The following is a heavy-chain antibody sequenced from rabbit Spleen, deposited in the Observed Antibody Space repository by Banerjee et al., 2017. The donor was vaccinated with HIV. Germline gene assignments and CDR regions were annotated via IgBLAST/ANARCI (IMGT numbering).Heavy chain of an antibody. D-gene: IGHD5-1*01. CDR2: ISTTDVA. CDR1: GIDFSTYG. J-gene: IGHJ4*01. CDR3: ARDLVAVIGWNFNL. V-gene: IGHV1S44*01. Sequence: QSLEESGGGLVQPEGSLALTCTASGIDFSTYGITWVRQAPGKGLEYIGLISTTDVAYYSSWAKGRFTISKSSSTTVDLQMTSLTAADTATYFCARDLVAVIGWNFNLWGPGTLVTVS.